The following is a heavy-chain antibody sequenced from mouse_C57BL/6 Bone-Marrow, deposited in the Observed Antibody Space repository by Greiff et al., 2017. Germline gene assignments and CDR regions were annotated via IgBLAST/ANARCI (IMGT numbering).Heavy chain of an antibody. CDR3: ARSGDRLWYFEV. Sequence: VKLQQPGAELVMPGASVKLSCKASGYTFTSYWMHWVKQRPGQGLEWIGEIDPSDSYTNYNQKFKGKSTLTVDKSSSTAYMQLSSLTSEDSAVYYCARSGDRLWYFEVWGTGTTVTVSS. CDR1: GYTFTSYW. V-gene: IGHV1-69*01. CDR2: IDPSDSYT. J-gene: IGHJ1*03. D-gene: IGHD3-1*01.